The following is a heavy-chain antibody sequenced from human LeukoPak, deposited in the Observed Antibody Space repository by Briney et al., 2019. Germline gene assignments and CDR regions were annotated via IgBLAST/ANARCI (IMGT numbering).Heavy chain of an antibody. Sequence: SETLSLTCAVSIDSINNDYYYWSWIRQHPGEGLEWVGHISYSGSASYNPSLRSRATISVDTSKNQFSLKLSSVTAADSAMYYCTVGGDGTKVDHWGQGTLVTVSS. D-gene: IGHD3-10*01. CDR1: IDSINNDYYY. J-gene: IGHJ4*02. CDR3: TVGGDGTKVDH. CDR2: ISYSGSA. V-gene: IGHV4-31*11.